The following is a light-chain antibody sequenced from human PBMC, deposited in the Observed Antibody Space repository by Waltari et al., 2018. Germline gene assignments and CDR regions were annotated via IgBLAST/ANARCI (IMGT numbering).Light chain of an antibody. CDR3: SSYAGGSTVI. CDR2: EVT. V-gene: IGLV2-23*02. Sequence: QSALTQPASVSGSPGQSITISCTGTNSDVGSYNLVSWYQQHPGKAPNLTLYEVTKRPPRVPNRFSCSKSGNPALLTISGLQAEDEADYYCSSYAGGSTVIFGGGTKVTVL. J-gene: IGLJ2*01. CDR1: NSDVGSYNL.